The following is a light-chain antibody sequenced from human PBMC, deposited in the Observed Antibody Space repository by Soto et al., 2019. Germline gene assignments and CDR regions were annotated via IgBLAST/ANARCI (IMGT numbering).Light chain of an antibody. CDR2: DAS. J-gene: IGKJ3*01. V-gene: IGKV1-33*01. CDR1: HDISNY. CDR3: QQYDTLSFT. Sequence: DIQMTQSPSSLSASVGDRVTITCQASHDISNYLSWYQQKLGKAPKLLIYDASNLEPGVPSRFSGSGSGTKFIFTISSLQPEDIATYYCQQYDTLSFTFGPGTKVDL.